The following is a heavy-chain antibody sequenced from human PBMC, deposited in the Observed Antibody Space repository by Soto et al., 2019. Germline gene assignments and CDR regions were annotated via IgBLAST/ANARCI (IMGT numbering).Heavy chain of an antibody. V-gene: IGHV1-69*02. CDR2: IIPMLGMS. J-gene: IGHJ4*02. CDR3: ATNYGSGSTHFDY. CDR1: GDTFNFYT. Sequence: QVQLVQSGAEVKKPGSSVRVSCTASGDTFNFYTISWVRQVPGQGPEWMGRIIPMLGMSNYAQKFQGRVTIMADKSTITVYMNLSGLTSEDTAVYYCATNYGSGSTHFDYWGQGTLVTVSS. D-gene: IGHD3-10*01.